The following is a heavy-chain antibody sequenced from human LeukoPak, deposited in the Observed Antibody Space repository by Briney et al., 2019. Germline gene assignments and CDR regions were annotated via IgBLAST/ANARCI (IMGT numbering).Heavy chain of an antibody. CDR1: GGSFSGYY. J-gene: IGHJ4*02. CDR3: ARLAGYYY. V-gene: IGHV4-34*01. D-gene: IGHD6-13*01. Sequence: PSETLSLTCAVYGGSFSGYYWSWIRQPPGKGLEWIGEINHSGSTNYNPSLKSRVTISVDTSKNQFSLKLSSVTAADTAVYYCARLAGYYYWGQGTLVTVSS. CDR2: INHSGST.